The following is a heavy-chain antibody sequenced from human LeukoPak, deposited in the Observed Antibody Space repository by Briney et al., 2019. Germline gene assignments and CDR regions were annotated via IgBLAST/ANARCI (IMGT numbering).Heavy chain of an antibody. J-gene: IGHJ4*02. V-gene: IGHV1-18*01. Sequence: ASVKVSCKASDYTFIADGISWVRQAPGQGLEWMGWISSYSGNTNYAQKFQGRVTMTTDTSTSTAYMELRSLRSDDTAVYYCARKNWEAYDYWGQGTLVTVSS. CDR2: ISSYSGNT. CDR3: ARKNWEAYDY. CDR1: DYTFIADG. D-gene: IGHD7-27*01.